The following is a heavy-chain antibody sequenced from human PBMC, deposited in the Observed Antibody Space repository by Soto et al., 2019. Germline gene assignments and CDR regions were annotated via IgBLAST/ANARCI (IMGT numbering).Heavy chain of an antibody. V-gene: IGHV3-66*01. J-gene: IGHJ5*02. Sequence: PASGFTVSNNYINWVRQAPGKGLEWVSVIYSGGSTYYADSVKGRFTISRDNSKDTLYLRMNSLRAEDTAVYYCARGGPPTSNWFDPWGQGTLVTVSS. CDR3: ARGGPPTSNWFDP. D-gene: IGHD1-1*01. CDR2: IYSGGST. CDR1: GFTVSNNY.